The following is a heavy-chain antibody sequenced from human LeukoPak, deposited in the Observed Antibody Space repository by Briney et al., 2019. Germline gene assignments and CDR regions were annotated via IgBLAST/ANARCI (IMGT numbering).Heavy chain of an antibody. J-gene: IGHJ4*02. Sequence: PGGSLRLSCAASGFTFDDYGMSWVRQAPGKGLEWVSNINWNGDSTGYADSVKGRFTIPRDNGKNTLYLQMNSLRAEDTAVYFCAKGYLYFDYWGQGTLVTVSS. V-gene: IGHV3-20*04. CDR2: INWNGDST. CDR3: AKGYLYFDY. D-gene: IGHD1-1*01. CDR1: GFTFDDYG.